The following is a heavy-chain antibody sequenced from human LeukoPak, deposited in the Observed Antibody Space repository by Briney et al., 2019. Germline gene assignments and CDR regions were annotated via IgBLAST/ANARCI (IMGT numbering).Heavy chain of an antibody. J-gene: IGHJ4*02. Sequence: PGGSLRLSCAASGFTFSSYGMHWVRQAPGKGLEWVAVTWYDGSNKYYADSVKGRFTISRDNSKNTLYLQMNSLRAEDTAVYYCAKDQGITMIAFDYWGQGTLVTVSS. CDR1: GFTFSSYG. CDR2: TWYDGSNK. CDR3: AKDQGITMIAFDY. D-gene: IGHD3-22*01. V-gene: IGHV3-33*06.